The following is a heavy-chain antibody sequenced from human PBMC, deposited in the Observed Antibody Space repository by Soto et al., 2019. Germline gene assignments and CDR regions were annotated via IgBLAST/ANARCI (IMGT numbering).Heavy chain of an antibody. CDR2: ISGSGGST. CDR3: AHAMTTVTTGNYFDY. D-gene: IGHD4-17*01. Sequence: EVQLLESGGGLVQPGGSLRLSCAASGFTFSDYAMSWVRQAPGKGLEWVSGISGSGGSTFYAGSVKGRFTISRDNSKNTLYLQMTGLRAEDTALYYGAHAMTTVTTGNYFDYWGQGTLVTVSS. CDR1: GFTFSDYA. V-gene: IGHV3-23*01. J-gene: IGHJ4*02.